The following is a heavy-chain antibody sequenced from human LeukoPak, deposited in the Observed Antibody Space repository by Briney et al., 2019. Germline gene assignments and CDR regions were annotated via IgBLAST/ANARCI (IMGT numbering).Heavy chain of an antibody. J-gene: IGHJ3*02. CDR2: IYYTGST. D-gene: IGHD4-23*01. V-gene: IGHV4-59*11. Sequence: SETLSLTCTVSGGSIGTQYWGWIRQPPGKGLEWIGNIYYTGSTNYNPSLKSRVTISVDTSKNQFSLKLTSVTAADTAVYYCAREPRWSGDAFDIWGQGTMVTVSS. CDR1: GGSIGTQY. CDR3: AREPRWSGDAFDI.